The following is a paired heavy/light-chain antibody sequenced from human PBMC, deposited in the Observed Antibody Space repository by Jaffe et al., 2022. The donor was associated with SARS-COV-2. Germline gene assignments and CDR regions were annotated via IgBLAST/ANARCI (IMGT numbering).Heavy chain of an antibody. CDR1: GGSISGTSYY. D-gene: IGHD3-3*01. V-gene: IGHV4-39*01. Sequence: QLQLQESGPGLVKPSETLSLTCTVSGGSISGTSYYWGWIRQPPGKGLEWIGSIYYGGSSYYSSPSVRGRVTISVDTSKNQFSLKLSSVTAADTAVYYCARHGPYYDFWSGSSFEYWGQGILVTVSS. CDR3: ARHGPYYDFWSGSSFEY. CDR2: IYYGGSS. J-gene: IGHJ4*02.
Light chain of an antibody. CDR2: GAS. Sequence: EIVLTQSPGTLSLSPGERATLSCRASQSVTSNYLAWYQQKSGQAPRLLIFGASSRATGIPDRFSGSGSGTDFTLTISRLEPEDFAVYFCQHYGTSLWTFGQGTKVEI. CDR1: QSVTSNY. V-gene: IGKV3-20*01. CDR3: QHYGTSLWT. J-gene: IGKJ1*01.